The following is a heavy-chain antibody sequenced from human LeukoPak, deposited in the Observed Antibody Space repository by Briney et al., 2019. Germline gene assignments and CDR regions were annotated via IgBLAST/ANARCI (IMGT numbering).Heavy chain of an antibody. CDR2: IYYSGST. CDR1: GGSVSSGSYY. V-gene: IGHV4-61*01. D-gene: IGHD6-13*01. CDR3: ARRIAAEDAFDI. Sequence: PSETLSLTCTVSGGSVSSGSYYWSWIRQPPGKGLEWIGYIYYSGSTNYNPSLKSRVTISVDTSKNQFSLKLSSVTAADTAVYYCARRIAAEDAFDIWGQGTMVTVSS. J-gene: IGHJ3*02.